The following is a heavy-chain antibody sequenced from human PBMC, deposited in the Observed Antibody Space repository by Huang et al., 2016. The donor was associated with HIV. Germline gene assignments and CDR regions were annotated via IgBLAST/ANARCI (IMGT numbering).Heavy chain of an antibody. J-gene: IGHJ3*02. V-gene: IGHV4-30-2*01. Sequence: QLQLQESGSRLVRPSETLSLTCAVSGGSIISSGYSWSWIRQPPVKGLELIGYIYPKGTASYNPSLKSRVTMSVDTSKDRFSLKLTSVTAADTAVYYCARDLYSSGWHAFDTWGQGTMVTVSS. CDR3: ARDLYSSGWHAFDT. CDR2: IYPKGTA. D-gene: IGHD6-19*01. CDR1: GGSIISSGYS.